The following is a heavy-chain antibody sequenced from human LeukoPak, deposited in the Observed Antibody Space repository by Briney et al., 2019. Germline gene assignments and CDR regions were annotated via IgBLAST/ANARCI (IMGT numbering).Heavy chain of an antibody. J-gene: IGHJ4*02. CDR1: GFTFSSYA. V-gene: IGHV3-23*01. CDR2: ISGSGGST. CDR3: AKGPLISH. D-gene: IGHD3-16*01. Sequence: GGSLRLSCAASGFTFSSYAMSWVRQAPGRGLEWVSSISGSGGSTYYADSVKGRFTISRDDSKNTLYLQMNSLRAEDTAVYFCAKGPLISHWGQGTLVTVSS.